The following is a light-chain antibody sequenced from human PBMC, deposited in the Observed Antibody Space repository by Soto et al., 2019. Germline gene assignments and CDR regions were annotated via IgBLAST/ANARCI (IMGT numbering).Light chain of an antibody. J-gene: IGKJ1*01. Sequence: EIVLTQSPGTLSLSPVERATLSCRASQTVNSSYLAWYQRKPGQAPRLLIYHASSRATGIPDRFSGSGSWADFTLTISRLEPEDFAVYYCQKYGSFWTFGQGTKVDIK. CDR2: HAS. V-gene: IGKV3-20*01. CDR3: QKYGSFWT. CDR1: QTVNSSY.